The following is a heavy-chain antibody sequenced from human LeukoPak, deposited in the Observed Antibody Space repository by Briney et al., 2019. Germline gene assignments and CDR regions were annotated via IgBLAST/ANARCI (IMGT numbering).Heavy chain of an antibody. D-gene: IGHD3-22*01. Sequence: GGSLRLSCAASGFTFSSYSMNWVRQAPGKGLEWVSSISSSNSYIYYADSVKGRFTISRDNAKNSLYLQMNSLRAEDTAVYYCARDARYYYDSRGYPAFDIWGQGTMVAVSS. CDR3: ARDARYYYDSRGYPAFDI. CDR1: GFTFSSYS. CDR2: ISSSNSYI. J-gene: IGHJ3*02. V-gene: IGHV3-21*01.